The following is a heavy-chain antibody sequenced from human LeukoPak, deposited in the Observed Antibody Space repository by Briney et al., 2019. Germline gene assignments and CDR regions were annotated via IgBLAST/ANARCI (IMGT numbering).Heavy chain of an antibody. CDR3: ARHLGEYYYYYMDV. CDR1: GGSISSSSSS. J-gene: IGHJ6*03. D-gene: IGHD3-16*01. Sequence: SETVSLTCTVSGGSISSSSSSWGWIRQPPGKGLEWIGSIHYSGSTYYNPSLKSRVTISVDTSKNQFSLKLSSVTAADTAVYYCARHLGEYYYYYMDVWGKGTTVTVSS. V-gene: IGHV4-39*01. CDR2: IHYSGST.